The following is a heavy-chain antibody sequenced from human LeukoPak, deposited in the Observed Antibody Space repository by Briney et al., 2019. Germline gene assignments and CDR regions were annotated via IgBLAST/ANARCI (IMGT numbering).Heavy chain of an antibody. CDR2: ISGSGGST. D-gene: IGHD3-22*01. J-gene: IGHJ2*01. CDR3: ARDHDSSGYRSYWYFDL. CDR1: GFTFSSYA. Sequence: GGSLRLSCAASGFTFSSYAMSWVRQAPGKGLEWVSAISGSGGSTYYADSVKGRFTISRDNSKNTLYLQMNSLRAEDTAVYYCARDHDSSGYRSYWYFDLWGRGTLVTVSS. V-gene: IGHV3-23*01.